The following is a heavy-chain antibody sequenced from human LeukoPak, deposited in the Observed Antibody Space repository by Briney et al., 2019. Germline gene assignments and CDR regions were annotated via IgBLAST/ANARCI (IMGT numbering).Heavy chain of an antibody. J-gene: IGHJ4*02. V-gene: IGHV4-4*02. CDR2: IYHSGST. D-gene: IGHD3-10*01. CDR1: GGSISSYNW. CDR3: ARGPDGSGSYF. Sequence: SGTLSLTCVVSGGSISSYNWWSWVRQPPGKGLEWIGEIYHSGSTNYNPSLKSRVTISVDTSKNQFSLKLSSVTAADTAVYYCARGPDGSGSYFWGQGTLVTVSS.